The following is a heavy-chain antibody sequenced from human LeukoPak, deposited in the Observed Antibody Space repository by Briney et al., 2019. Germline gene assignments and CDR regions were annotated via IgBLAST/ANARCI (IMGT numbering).Heavy chain of an antibody. D-gene: IGHD3-10*01. CDR2: IYSGGST. V-gene: IGHV3-53*01. CDR3: ARAPYYYGPVDY. Sequence: GGSLRLSCAASGFTVSSNYMSWVRQAPGKGLEWVSVIYSGGSTYYADSVKGRFTISRDNSKNTLYLQMNSLRVDDTAVYYCARAPYYYGPVDYWGQGTLVTVSS. CDR1: GFTVSSNY. J-gene: IGHJ4*02.